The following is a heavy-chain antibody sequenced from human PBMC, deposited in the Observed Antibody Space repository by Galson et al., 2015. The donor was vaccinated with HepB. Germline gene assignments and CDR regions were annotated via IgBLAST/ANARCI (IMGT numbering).Heavy chain of an antibody. D-gene: IGHD1-26*01. CDR3: ASLVGASPGYY. Sequence: ATLSLTCTVSGGPISSGSYYWGWIRQPPGKGLEWIGSIYYTGSTYYNPSLKSRVTLSIDTSKNQFSLRLSSVTAADTAVYYCASLVGASPGYYWGQGTLVTVSS. CDR1: GGPISSGSYY. J-gene: IGHJ4*02. CDR2: IYYTGST. V-gene: IGHV4-39*01.